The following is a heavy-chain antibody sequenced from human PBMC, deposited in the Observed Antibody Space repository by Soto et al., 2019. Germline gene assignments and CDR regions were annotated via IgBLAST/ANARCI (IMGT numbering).Heavy chain of an antibody. J-gene: IGHJ4*02. CDR1: GYTFTSYY. D-gene: IGHD5-18*01. Sequence: ASVKVSCKTSGYTFTSYYIHWVRQAPGLGPEWLGIINPSGGTTNYAVKFQGRVIMTWDTSTSTAYMELSSLGSEDTAVYYCARERGYADYFDFWGQGALVTVSS. CDR2: INPSGGTT. CDR3: ARERGYADYFDF. V-gene: IGHV1-46*01.